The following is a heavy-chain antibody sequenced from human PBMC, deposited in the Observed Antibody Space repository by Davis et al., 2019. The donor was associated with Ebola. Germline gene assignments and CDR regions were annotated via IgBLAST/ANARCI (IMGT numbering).Heavy chain of an antibody. Sequence: MPSETLSLTCTVSGGSISSSYWSCIRQPPGKVLEWIGYVYYSGSTNYNPSLKSRVTILLDTSKNQFSLKLSSVTAADTAVYYCAKYYDFWSGYYLDWGQGTLVTVSS. CDR3: AKYYDFWSGYYLD. D-gene: IGHD3-3*01. J-gene: IGHJ4*02. CDR1: GGSISSSY. V-gene: IGHV4-59*01. CDR2: VYYSGST.